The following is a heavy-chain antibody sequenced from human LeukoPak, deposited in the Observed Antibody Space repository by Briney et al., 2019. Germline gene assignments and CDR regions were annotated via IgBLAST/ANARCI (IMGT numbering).Heavy chain of an antibody. D-gene: IGHD4-17*01. V-gene: IGHV3-23*01. CDR2: ISGSGGRI. Sequence: TGGSLRLSCAAFGFTFSSYAMSWVRQSPGKGLEWVSDISGSGGRINYADSVKGRFTISRDNSKNTLYLQMNSLRAEDTAVYYCAKTYDFGDYPHVWGRGTLVTVSS. CDR3: AKTYDFGDYPHV. CDR1: GFTFSSYA. J-gene: IGHJ4*02.